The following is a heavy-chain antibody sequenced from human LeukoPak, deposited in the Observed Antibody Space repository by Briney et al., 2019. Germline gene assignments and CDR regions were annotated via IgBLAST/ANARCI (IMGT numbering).Heavy chain of an antibody. D-gene: IGHD3-3*01. Sequence: GGSLRLSCAASGFTFSSYGMHWVRQVSGKGLEWVAVISYDGSTKYYAGSVKGRFTISRDNSKNTLYLQMNSLRAEDTAVYYCAKDGVPVRMDVWGQGTTVTVSS. J-gene: IGHJ6*02. V-gene: IGHV3-30*18. CDR1: GFTFSSYG. CDR2: ISYDGSTK. CDR3: AKDGVPVRMDV.